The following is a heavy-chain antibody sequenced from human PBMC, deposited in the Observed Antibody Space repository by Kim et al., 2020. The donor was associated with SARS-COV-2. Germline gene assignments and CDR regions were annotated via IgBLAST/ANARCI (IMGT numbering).Heavy chain of an antibody. J-gene: IGHJ5*02. Sequence: SETLSLTCTVSGGSVSSGSYYWSWIRQPPGKGLEWIGYIYYSGSTNYNPSLKSRVTISVDTSKNQFSLKLSSVTAADTAVYYCARDEGPAAMIVGQFDPWGQGTLVTVSS. CDR3: ARDEGPAAMIVGQFDP. V-gene: IGHV4-61*01. D-gene: IGHD2-2*01. CDR2: IYYSGST. CDR1: GGSVSSGSYY.